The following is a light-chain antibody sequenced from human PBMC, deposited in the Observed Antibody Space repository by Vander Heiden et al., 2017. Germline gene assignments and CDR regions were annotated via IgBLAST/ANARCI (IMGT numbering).Light chain of an antibody. J-gene: IGKJ2*01. CDR1: QDISNY. V-gene: IGKV1-33*01. CDR3: QQDYNLPRT. Sequence: DIQLTPSPSSLSASVGDRVTITCQASQDISNYLNWYQQKPGKAPKLLIYDASNLETGVPSRFSGSGSGTDFTFTISSLQPEDIATYYCQQDYNLPRTFGQGTNLEIK. CDR2: DAS.